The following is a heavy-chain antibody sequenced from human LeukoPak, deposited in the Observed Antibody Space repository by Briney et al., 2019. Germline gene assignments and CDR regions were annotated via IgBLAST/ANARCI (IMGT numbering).Heavy chain of an antibody. J-gene: IGHJ5*02. CDR2: INRNGGST. V-gene: IGHV3-20*04. D-gene: IGHD3-22*01. Sequence: GGSLRLSCAASGFTFDDYGMSWVRQAPGKGLEWVSGINRNGGSTGYADSVKGRFTISRDNAKNSLYLQMNSLRAEDTALYYCARAQEKYYYDSSGYRFDPWGQGTLVTVSS. CDR3: ARAQEKYYYDSSGYRFDP. CDR1: GFTFDDYG.